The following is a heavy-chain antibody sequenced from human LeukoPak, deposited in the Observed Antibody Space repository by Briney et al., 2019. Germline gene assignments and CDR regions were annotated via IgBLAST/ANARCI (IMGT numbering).Heavy chain of an antibody. CDR3: ARTDGRYCSSTSCYGAPYFDY. V-gene: IGHV1-46*01. D-gene: IGHD2-2*01. CDR2: LNPSGGST. J-gene: IGHJ4*02. CDR1: GYSLTTYY. Sequence: GASVKVSCKASGYSLTTYYMHWIRQAPGQGLEWMGILNPSGGSTIYAQKFQGRVTMTRDMSTSTVYMELSNLRSEDTAVYYCARTDGRYCSSTSCYGAPYFDYWGQGTLVTVSS.